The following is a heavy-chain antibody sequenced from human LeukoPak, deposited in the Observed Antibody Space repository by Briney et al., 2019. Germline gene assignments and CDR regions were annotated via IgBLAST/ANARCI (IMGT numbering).Heavy chain of an antibody. V-gene: IGHV3-21*01. J-gene: IGHJ3*02. CDR2: ISSSSSYI. CDR3: ARDGPNWKFPDAFDI. CDR1: GFTFSSYS. Sequence: GGSLRLSCAASGFTFSSYSMNWVRQAPGKGLEWVSSISSSSSYIYYADSVKGRFTISRDNAKNSLYLQMNSLRAEDTAVYYCARDGPNWKFPDAFDIWGQGTMVTVSS. D-gene: IGHD1-20*01.